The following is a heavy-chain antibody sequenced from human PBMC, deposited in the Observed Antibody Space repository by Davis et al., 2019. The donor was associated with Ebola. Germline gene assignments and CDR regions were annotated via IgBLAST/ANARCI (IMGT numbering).Heavy chain of an antibody. V-gene: IGHV3-30-3*01. CDR3: ASHSGNYGYGYFDS. Sequence: PGGSLRLSCAASGLSFSDHTMHWVRQAAGKGLEWVAFIPYDASNKYYADSVKGRFTISRDNSRNTLYLEMNSLRSEDTAVYYCASHSGNYGYGYFDSWGQGTLVTVSS. CDR1: GLSFSDHT. D-gene: IGHD1-26*01. J-gene: IGHJ4*02. CDR2: IPYDASNK.